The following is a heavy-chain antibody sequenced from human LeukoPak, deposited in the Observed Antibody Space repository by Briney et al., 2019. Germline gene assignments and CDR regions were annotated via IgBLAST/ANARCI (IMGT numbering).Heavy chain of an antibody. V-gene: IGHV1-69*06. CDR2: IIPIFGTA. CDR3: ASKNPRGYDILTGSVGLGDYYYYYMDV. D-gene: IGHD3-9*01. CDR1: GGIFSSYA. J-gene: IGHJ6*03. Sequence: GASVKVSCKASGGIFSSYAISWVRQAPGQGLEWMGGIIPIFGTANYAQKFQGRVTITADKSTSTAYMELSSLRSEDTAVYYCASKNPRGYDILTGSVGLGDYYYYYMDVWGKGTTVTVSS.